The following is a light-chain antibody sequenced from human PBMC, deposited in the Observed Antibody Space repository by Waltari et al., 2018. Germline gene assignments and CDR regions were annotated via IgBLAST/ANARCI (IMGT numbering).Light chain of an antibody. Sequence: YVLTQPPSVSVDPGKTARLTCGGDSIGSKRVNWYQQKPGQAPVLVMFYDSDRPSEIPERFSGPNSGNTATLTISWVEAGDEADYHCQVWDDVTDSGVFGGGTKLTVL. CDR3: QVWDDVTDSGV. CDR2: YDS. V-gene: IGLV3-21*04. J-gene: IGLJ3*02. CDR1: SIGSKR.